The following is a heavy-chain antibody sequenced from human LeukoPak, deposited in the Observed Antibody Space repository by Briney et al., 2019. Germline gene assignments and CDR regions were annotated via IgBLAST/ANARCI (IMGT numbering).Heavy chain of an antibody. CDR2: ISYDGSNK. V-gene: IGHV3-30-3*01. CDR1: GFTFSSYA. D-gene: IGHD6-13*01. J-gene: IGHJ4*02. Sequence: GGSLRLSCAASGFTFSSYAMHWVRQAPGKGLEWVAVISYDGSNKYYADSVKGRFTISRDNSKNTLYLQMNGLRAEDTAVYYCARDGYSSSWYQGGCYFDYWGQGTLVTVSS. CDR3: ARDGYSSSWYQGGCYFDY.